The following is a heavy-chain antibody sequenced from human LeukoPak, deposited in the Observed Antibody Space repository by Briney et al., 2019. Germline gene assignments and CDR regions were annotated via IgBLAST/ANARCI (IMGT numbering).Heavy chain of an antibody. J-gene: IGHJ4*02. CDR2: IPWNSRSI. D-gene: IGHD6-6*01. V-gene: IGHV3-9*01. Sequence: PGGSLRLSCAASGFTFDDYAIHWVRQAPGKGLEWVSGIPWNSRSIGYADSVKGRFSISRDNAKNSLYLQMNSLRAEDTAGYYCAKQYSSSWEDYFDYWGQGTLVTVSS. CDR1: GFTFDDYA. CDR3: AKQYSSSWEDYFDY.